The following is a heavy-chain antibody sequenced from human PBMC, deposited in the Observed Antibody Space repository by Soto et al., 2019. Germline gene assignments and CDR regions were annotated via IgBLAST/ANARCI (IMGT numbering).Heavy chain of an antibody. D-gene: IGHD7-27*01. V-gene: IGHV6-1*01. Sequence: PSQTLSLTCAISGDSVSSNNPTWNWIRQSPSRGLEWLGRTYYRSKWYNDYAVSVKNRITINPDTSKNQFSPQLNSVTPEDTAVYYCARGAWGSMDSWGQGTLVTVSS. CDR2: TYYRSKWYN. CDR1: GDSVSSNNPT. CDR3: ARGAWGSMDS. J-gene: IGHJ4*02.